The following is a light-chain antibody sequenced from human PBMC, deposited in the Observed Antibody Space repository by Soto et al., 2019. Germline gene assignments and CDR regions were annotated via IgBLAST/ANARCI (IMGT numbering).Light chain of an antibody. Sequence: YELTQPPSVSVSPGQTASITCSGDKLGDKYACWYQQKPGQSPVLVIYQNSKRPSGIPERFSGSNSGNTATLTISGTQAMDEADYYCQAWDSSTAGVFGTGTKVTVL. J-gene: IGLJ1*01. CDR2: QNS. CDR3: QAWDSSTAGV. CDR1: KLGDKY. V-gene: IGLV3-1*01.